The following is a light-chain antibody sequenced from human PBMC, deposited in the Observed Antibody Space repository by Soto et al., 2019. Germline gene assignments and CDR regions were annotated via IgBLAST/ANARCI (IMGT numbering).Light chain of an antibody. CDR1: QSVSNNY. CDR3: QQYGSSPYT. Sequence: EIVLTQSPGTLSLSPGERATLSCRAIQSVSNNYLAWYQQKPGQAPRLLIYGASSRATGIPDSFSGGGSGTDFTLTISRLEFEDYAVYYCQQYGSSPYTFGQGTK. CDR2: GAS. V-gene: IGKV3-20*01. J-gene: IGKJ2*01.